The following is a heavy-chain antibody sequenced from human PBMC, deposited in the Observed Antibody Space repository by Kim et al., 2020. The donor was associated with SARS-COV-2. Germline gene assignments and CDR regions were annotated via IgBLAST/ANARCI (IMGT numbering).Heavy chain of an antibody. Sequence: PKRRVTISVDTSKNQFSLKLSSVTAADTAVYYCASAYGSGSYRYYYGMDVWGQGTTVTVSS. J-gene: IGHJ6*02. V-gene: IGHV4-39*01. CDR3: ASAYGSGSYRYYYGMDV. D-gene: IGHD3-10*01.